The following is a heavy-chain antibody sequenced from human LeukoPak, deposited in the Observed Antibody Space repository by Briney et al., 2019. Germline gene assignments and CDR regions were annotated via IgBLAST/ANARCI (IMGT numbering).Heavy chain of an antibody. CDR3: ARVLSSGWSGAVLDY. CDR1: GFTFSSYW. D-gene: IGHD6-13*01. V-gene: IGHV3-72*01. Sequence: GGSLRLSCAASGFTFSSYWMSWVRQAPGKGLEWVGRTRNKANSYTTQYAASVKGRFTISRDDSENSLYLQMNSLKTEDTAVYYCARVLSSGWSGAVLDYWGQGTLVAVSS. J-gene: IGHJ4*02. CDR2: TRNKANSYTT.